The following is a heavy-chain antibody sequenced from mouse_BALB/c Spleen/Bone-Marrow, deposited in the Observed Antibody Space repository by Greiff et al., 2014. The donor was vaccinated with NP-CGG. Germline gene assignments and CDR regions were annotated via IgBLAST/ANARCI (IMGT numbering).Heavy chain of an antibody. CDR3: AGEGRPGAWFTY. D-gene: IGHD3-3*01. CDR2: IVPSSGYT. V-gene: IGHV1-4*02. J-gene: IGHJ3*01. Sequence: VQLQQSGAELARPGASVKMSCKASGYTFTSYTIQWVKRRPGQGLEWVGYIVPSSGYTDYNQNFKDKTTLTADKSSSTAYMQLSSLTSADSAVYYCAGEGRPGAWFTYWGQGTLVTVSA. CDR1: GYTFTSYT.